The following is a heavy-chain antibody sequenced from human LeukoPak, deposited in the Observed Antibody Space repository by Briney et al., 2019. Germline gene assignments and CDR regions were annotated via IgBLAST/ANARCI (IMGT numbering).Heavy chain of an antibody. V-gene: IGHV3-21*04. CDR2: IRHDSSDI. Sequence: TGGSLRLSCAASGFTFSTYSMNWVRQAPGKGLEWISFIRHDSSDIYYADSVKGRFVISRDNSKNSLYLQINSLRAEDTAIYYCATYDYVLGRYRLAQSDYWGQGTLVTVSS. CDR1: GFTFSTYS. D-gene: IGHD3-16*02. J-gene: IGHJ4*02. CDR3: ATYDYVLGRYRLAQSDY.